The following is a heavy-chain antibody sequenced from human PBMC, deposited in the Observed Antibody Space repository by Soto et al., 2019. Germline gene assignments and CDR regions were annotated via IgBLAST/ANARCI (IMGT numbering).Heavy chain of an antibody. CDR2: IYYSGST. J-gene: IGHJ5*02. CDR3: ARAKTPIYQWFDP. V-gene: IGHV4-39*01. D-gene: IGHD2-2*01. Sequence: PSETLSLTCTVSGGSISSSSYYWGWIRQPPGKGLEWIGSIYYSGSTYYNPSLKSRVTISVDTSKNQFSLKLSSVTAADTAVYYCARAKTPIYQWFDPWGQGTLVTVSS. CDR1: GGSISSSSYY.